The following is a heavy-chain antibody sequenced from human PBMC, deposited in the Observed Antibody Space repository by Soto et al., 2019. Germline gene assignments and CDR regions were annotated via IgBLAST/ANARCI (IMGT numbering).Heavy chain of an antibody. Sequence: SETMSLTCTVSGGSISSYYWSWIRQPPGKGLEWIGYIYYSGSTNYNPSLKSRVTISVDTSKNQFSLKLSSVTAADTAVYYCARNYGPGYTFDYWGQGTLVTVSS. J-gene: IGHJ4*02. D-gene: IGHD3-10*01. CDR1: GGSISSYY. CDR2: IYYSGST. CDR3: ARNYGPGYTFDY. V-gene: IGHV4-59*08.